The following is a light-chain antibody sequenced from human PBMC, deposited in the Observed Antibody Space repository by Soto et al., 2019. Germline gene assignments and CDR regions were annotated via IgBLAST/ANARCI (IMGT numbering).Light chain of an antibody. Sequence: DIQMTQSPSTLSASVGDRVIIICRASQSISSWFAWYQQKPGKAPKLLIYKASSLESGVPSRFSGSGSGTEFTLTISSLQPDDFATYYCQQYNSYLWTFGQGTKVDIK. CDR3: QQYNSYLWT. CDR1: QSISSW. CDR2: KAS. J-gene: IGKJ1*01. V-gene: IGKV1-5*03.